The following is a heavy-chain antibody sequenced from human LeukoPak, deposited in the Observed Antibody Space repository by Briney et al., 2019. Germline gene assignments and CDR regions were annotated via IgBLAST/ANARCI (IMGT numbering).Heavy chain of an antibody. CDR3: ARVDSSNWYEYRGYFDY. D-gene: IGHD6-13*01. Sequence: PSETLSLTCTVSGGSISSYYWSWIRQPPGKGLEWIGYIYYSGSTNYNPSLKSRVTISVDTSKNQFSLRLSSVTAADTAVYYCARVDSSNWYEYRGYFDYWGQGTLVTVSS. CDR2: IYYSGST. CDR1: GGSISSYY. V-gene: IGHV4-59*01. J-gene: IGHJ4*02.